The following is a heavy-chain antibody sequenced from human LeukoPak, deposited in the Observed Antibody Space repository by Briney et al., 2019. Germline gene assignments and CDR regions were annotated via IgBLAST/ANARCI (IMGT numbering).Heavy chain of an antibody. J-gene: IGHJ4*02. Sequence: PGGSLRLSCAASGFRFSGHYMSWIRQAPGKGLEWVAYISSTVTTVYYADSVKGRRTISRDNTKDSLYLQMSSLKAEDTAVYYCARGDCSAASCYYFDYWGQGTLVTVSS. CDR1: GFRFSGHY. V-gene: IGHV3-11*04. CDR3: ARGDCSAASCYYFDY. CDR2: ISSTVTTV. D-gene: IGHD2-15*01.